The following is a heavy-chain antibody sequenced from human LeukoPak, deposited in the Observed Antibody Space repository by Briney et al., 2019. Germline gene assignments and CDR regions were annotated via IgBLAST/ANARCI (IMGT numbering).Heavy chain of an antibody. CDR3: ARTVGWADYYYYMDV. D-gene: IGHD6-19*01. J-gene: IGHJ6*03. Sequence: SVKVSCKASGGTFSSYAISWVRQAPGQGLEWMGGIIPIFGTANYALKFQGRVTITTDESTSTAYMELSSLRSEDTAVYYCARTVGWADYYYYMDVWGKGTTVTVSS. CDR2: IIPIFGTA. V-gene: IGHV1-69*05. CDR1: GGTFSSYA.